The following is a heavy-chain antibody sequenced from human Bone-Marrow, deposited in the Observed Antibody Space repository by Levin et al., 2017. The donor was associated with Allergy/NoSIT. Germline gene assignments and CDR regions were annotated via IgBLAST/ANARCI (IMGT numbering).Heavy chain of an antibody. Sequence: GASVKVSCAASGFTVSSNYMAWVRQAPGKGLEWVSVIYSTGTTYYVDSVKGRFTISRDNSKNTLYLQMNSLRAEDTAVYYCSSAPGFTDYWGQGTLVTVSS. CDR2: IYSTGTT. V-gene: IGHV3-66*01. J-gene: IGHJ4*02. CDR3: SSAPGFTDY. CDR1: GFTVSSNY.